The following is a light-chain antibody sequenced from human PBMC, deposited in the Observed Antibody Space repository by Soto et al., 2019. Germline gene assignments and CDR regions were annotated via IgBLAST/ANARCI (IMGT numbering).Light chain of an antibody. V-gene: IGLV2-8*01. CDR2: EVS. J-gene: IGLJ1*01. CDR1: SGDVGGYNY. Sequence: QSALTQPASVSGSPGQSVTISCTGTSGDVGGYNYVSWYQQHPGKAPKLMIFEVSERPSGVPDRFSASKSGNTASLTVSGLQAEDEADYYCSSYAGSNNYVFGTGTKLTVL. CDR3: SSYAGSNNYV.